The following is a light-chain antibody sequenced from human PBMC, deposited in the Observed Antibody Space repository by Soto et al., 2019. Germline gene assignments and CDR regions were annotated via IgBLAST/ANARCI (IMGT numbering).Light chain of an antibody. V-gene: IGKV3-15*01. CDR3: QQYNKWPPWT. Sequence: EIMMTQSPATLSVSPGERATLSCRASQSVSSNLAWYEQKPGQAPRLLIYGASTSATGIPARFSGSGSGTEFTLTINSLQSEDFAIYYCQQYNKWPPWTFGQGTKVDIK. CDR1: QSVSSN. CDR2: GAS. J-gene: IGKJ1*01.